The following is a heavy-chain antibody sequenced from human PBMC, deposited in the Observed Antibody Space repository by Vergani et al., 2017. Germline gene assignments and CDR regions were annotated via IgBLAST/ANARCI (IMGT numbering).Heavy chain of an antibody. CDR1: GFTFSSYG. J-gene: IGHJ4*02. Sequence: QVQLVESGGGVVQPGRSLRLSCAASGFTFSSYGMHWVRQAPGKGLEWVAVISYDGSNKYYADSVKGRFTISRHNSKNTLYLQMNSLRAEDTAVYYCAKERDYYDSSCDYWGQGTLVTVSS. V-gene: IGHV3-30*18. CDR3: AKERDYYDSSCDY. D-gene: IGHD3-22*01. CDR2: ISYDGSNK.